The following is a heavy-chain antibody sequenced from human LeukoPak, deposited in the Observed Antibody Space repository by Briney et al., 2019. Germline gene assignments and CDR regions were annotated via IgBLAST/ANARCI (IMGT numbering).Heavy chain of an antibody. CDR3: IFFGDSTH. CDR1: GFTGSNNY. CDR2: IHSSGGT. J-gene: IGHJ4*02. Sequence: PGGSLRLSCAASGFTGSNNYMSWVRQAPGKGLEWVSAIHSSGGTYYADSVKGRFTISRDTSKNTLYLQINSLRVEDTAVYYCIFFGDSTHGGQGTLVTVSS. D-gene: IGHD4-17*01. V-gene: IGHV3-53*01.